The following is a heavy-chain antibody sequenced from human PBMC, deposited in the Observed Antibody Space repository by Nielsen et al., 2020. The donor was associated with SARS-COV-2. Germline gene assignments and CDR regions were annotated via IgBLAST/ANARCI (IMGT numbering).Heavy chain of an antibody. J-gene: IGHJ6*02. Sequence: GESLKISCAASGFTFSSYWMHWVRQAPGKGLVWVSRINSDGSSTSYADSVKGRFTISRDNAKNTLYLQMNSLRAEDTAVYYCARVKGAVAGLYYYYGMDVWGQGTTVTVSS. CDR1: GFTFSSYW. V-gene: IGHV3-74*01. CDR2: INSDGSST. CDR3: ARVKGAVAGLYYYYGMDV. D-gene: IGHD4-23*01.